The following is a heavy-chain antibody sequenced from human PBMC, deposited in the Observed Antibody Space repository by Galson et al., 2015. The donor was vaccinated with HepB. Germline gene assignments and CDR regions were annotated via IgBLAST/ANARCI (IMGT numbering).Heavy chain of an antibody. Sequence: SVKVSCKASGGTFSSYAISWVRQAPGQGLEWMGGIIPIFGTANYAQKFQGRVTITADESTSTAYMELSSLRSEDTAVYYCARARWDCSSTSCYFAYYYYGMDVWGQGTTVTVSS. J-gene: IGHJ6*02. D-gene: IGHD2-2*01. CDR3: ARARWDCSSTSCYFAYYYYGMDV. V-gene: IGHV1-69*13. CDR1: GGTFSSYA. CDR2: IIPIFGTA.